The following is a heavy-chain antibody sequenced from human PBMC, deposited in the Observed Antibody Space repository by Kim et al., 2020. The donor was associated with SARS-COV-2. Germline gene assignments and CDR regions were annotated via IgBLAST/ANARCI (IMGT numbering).Heavy chain of an antibody. J-gene: IGHJ4*02. V-gene: IGHV3-23*01. Sequence: YAESVKGRFTISRDISRDTVSLQMRSLTVEDSAVDYCAKGPTAGEAGIDYWGQGTLVTVSS. CDR3: AKGPTAGEAGIDY. D-gene: IGHD2-8*02.